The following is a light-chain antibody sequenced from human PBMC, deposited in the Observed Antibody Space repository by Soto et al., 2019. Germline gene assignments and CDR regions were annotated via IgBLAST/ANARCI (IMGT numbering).Light chain of an antibody. CDR2: DSS. CDR1: PSVSGF. CDR3: QQHVIWPPDT. V-gene: IGKV3-11*01. Sequence: EIVLTQSPATLSLSPGESATLSCRASPSVSGFLAWYQQKPGQAPRLLIYDSSTRATGIPARFSGSGSGTDFTLTISSLEPEDFAVYYCQQHVIWPPDTFGPGTKLEIK. J-gene: IGKJ2*01.